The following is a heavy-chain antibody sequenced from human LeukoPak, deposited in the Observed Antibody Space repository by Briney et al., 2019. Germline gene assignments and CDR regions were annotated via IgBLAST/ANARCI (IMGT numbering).Heavy chain of an antibody. CDR3: AKSRDSLAGGRGY. CDR1: GFTFISYA. D-gene: IGHD3-10*01. V-gene: IGHV3-23*01. Sequence: PGWPMRLFSSAFGFTFISYAMSCVRQAPGHRLEWVVAISGGGGSTYYADSVKGRFTISRDNCKNTLYLQISSLRAEDKAVYYCAKSRDSLAGGRGYWGQGTLVAVTS. J-gene: IGHJ4*02. CDR2: ISGGGGST.